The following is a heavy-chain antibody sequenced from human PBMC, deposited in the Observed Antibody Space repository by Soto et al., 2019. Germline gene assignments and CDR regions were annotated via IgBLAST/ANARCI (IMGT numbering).Heavy chain of an antibody. CDR3: ARQGIAAAGLDY. D-gene: IGHD6-13*01. CDR2: IYYSGST. V-gene: IGHV4-39*01. Sequence: PSETLSLTCTVSGGSISSSSYYWGWIRQPPGKGLEWIGSIYYSGSTYYNPSLKSRVTISVDTSKNQFSLKLSSVTAADTAVYYCARQGIAAAGLDYWGQGTLVTVSS. CDR1: GGSISSSSYY. J-gene: IGHJ4*02.